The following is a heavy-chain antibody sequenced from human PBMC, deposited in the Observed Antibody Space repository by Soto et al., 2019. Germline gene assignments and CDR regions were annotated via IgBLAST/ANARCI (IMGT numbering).Heavy chain of an antibody. CDR3: ATYSLGIAGRYFDY. V-gene: IGHV1-24*01. Sequence: GASVKVSCKVSGYTLTELSMHWVRQAPGKGLEWMGGFDPEDGETIYAQKFQGRVTMTEDTSTDTAYMELSSLRSEDTAVYCCATYSLGIAGRYFDYWGQGTLVTVSS. D-gene: IGHD6-13*01. J-gene: IGHJ4*02. CDR2: FDPEDGET. CDR1: GYTLTELS.